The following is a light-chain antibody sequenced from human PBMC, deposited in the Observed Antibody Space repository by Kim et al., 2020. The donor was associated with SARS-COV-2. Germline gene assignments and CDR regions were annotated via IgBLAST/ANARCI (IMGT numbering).Light chain of an antibody. CDR3: AAWDDSLRGRV. J-gene: IGLJ3*02. CDR2: KNN. V-gene: IGLV1-47*01. Sequence: ELTQPPSASGTLGQRVTISCSGSSSNIGSNYVYWYQQLPGTAPKLLIYKNNQRPSGVPDRFSGSKSGTSASLAISGLRSEDEADYYCAAWDDSLRGRVFGGGTKLTVL. CDR1: SSNIGSNY.